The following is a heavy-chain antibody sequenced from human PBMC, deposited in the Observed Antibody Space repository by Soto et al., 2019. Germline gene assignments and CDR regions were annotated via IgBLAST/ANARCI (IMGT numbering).Heavy chain of an antibody. V-gene: IGHV3-15*01. CDR3: TTVGSGGSGYS. D-gene: IGHD2-15*01. CDR2: IKCKTDGGTT. Sequence: EVQLVESGGGLVKPGGSLRLSCAASGFTFSNAWMSWVRQATGKGLEWVGRIKCKTDGGTTDYAAPVKGRFTISIDDSKNTLYLQMNSLKTEDTAVYYGTTVGSGGSGYSWGQGTLVTVSS. J-gene: IGHJ4*02. CDR1: GFTFSNAW.